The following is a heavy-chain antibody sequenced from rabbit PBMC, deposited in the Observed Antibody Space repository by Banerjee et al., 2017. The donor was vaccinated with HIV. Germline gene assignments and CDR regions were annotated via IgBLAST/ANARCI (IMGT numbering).Heavy chain of an antibody. D-gene: IGHD1-1*01. Sequence: QQQVEESGGGLVKPEGSLTLTCTASGFSFSSGYWICWVRQAPGKGLEWIGCINTGSGNTDYASWAKGRFTISKTSSTTVTLQMTSLTAADTASYFCATSSSESITRLDLLGQGTLVTVS. CDR3: ATSSSESITRLDL. CDR1: GFSFSSGYW. V-gene: IGHV1S45*01. J-gene: IGHJ3*01. CDR2: INTGSGNT.